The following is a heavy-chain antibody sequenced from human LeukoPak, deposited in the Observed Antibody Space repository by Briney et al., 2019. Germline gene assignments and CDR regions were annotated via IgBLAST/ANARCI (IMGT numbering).Heavy chain of an antibody. Sequence: GASVKVSCKASGYTFTGYYMHWVRQAPGQGLEWMGWINPNSGGTNYAQKFQGRVTMTRDTSISTAYMELSRLRSDDTAVYYCAREEASSGWDTLPLNVYYYMDVWGKGTTVTVSS. V-gene: IGHV1-2*02. CDR1: GYTFTGYY. J-gene: IGHJ6*03. D-gene: IGHD6-19*01. CDR3: AREEASSGWDTLPLNVYYYMDV. CDR2: INPNSGGT.